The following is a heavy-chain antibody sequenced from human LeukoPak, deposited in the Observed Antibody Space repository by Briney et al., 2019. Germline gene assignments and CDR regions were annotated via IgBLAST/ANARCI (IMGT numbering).Heavy chain of an antibody. CDR3: AKNVVVKRYIDY. V-gene: IGHV3-23*01. CDR2: ISGSGRTT. Sequence: GGSLRLSCAASGFTFSNHAMSWVRQTPGKGRQWVSVISGSGRTTEYADSVKVRFTISRDNSKNTLSLQMNSLRVEDTAIYYCAKNVVVKRYIDYWGQGTLVTVSS. D-gene: IGHD2-15*01. CDR1: GFTFSNHA. J-gene: IGHJ4*02.